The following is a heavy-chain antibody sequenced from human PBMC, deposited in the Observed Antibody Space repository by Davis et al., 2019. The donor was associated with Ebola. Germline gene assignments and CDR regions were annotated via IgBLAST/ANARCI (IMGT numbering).Heavy chain of an antibody. V-gene: IGHV4-61*01. CDR2: VYYSGST. Sequence: MPSETLSLTCTVSGASVGSAQYYWSWTRQPPGKGLEWIGYVYYSGSTKYNPSLKSRVTILVDTSKNQFSLKLTSVTAADTAIYYCAKYVYLPLQYFFDSWGRGTLVTVSS. CDR3: AKYVYLPLQYFFDS. D-gene: IGHD2-8*01. J-gene: IGHJ4*02. CDR1: GASVGSAQYY.